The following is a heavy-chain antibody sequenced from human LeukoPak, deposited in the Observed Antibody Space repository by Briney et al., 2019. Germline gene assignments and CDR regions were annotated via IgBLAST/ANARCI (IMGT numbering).Heavy chain of an antibody. CDR1: GGSFSGYY. V-gene: IGHV4-34*01. CDR3: ARGEWYYDFWSGYGTRTDAFDI. D-gene: IGHD3-3*01. J-gene: IGHJ3*02. CDR2: INHSGST. Sequence: KPSETLSLTCAVYGGSFSGYYWSWIRQPPGKGLEWIWEINHSGSTNYNPSLKSRVTISVDTSKNQFSLKLSSVTAADTAVYYCARGEWYYDFWSGYGTRTDAFDIWGQGTMVTVSS.